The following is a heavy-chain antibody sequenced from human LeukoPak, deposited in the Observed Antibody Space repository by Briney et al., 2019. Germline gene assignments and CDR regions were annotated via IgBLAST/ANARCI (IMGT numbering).Heavy chain of an antibody. CDR2: FDPEDGET. D-gene: IGHD6-13*01. V-gene: IGHV1-24*01. CDR3: ATGFGVRSEGIAAAGDFDY. CDR1: GYTLTELS. J-gene: IGHJ4*02. Sequence: ASVKVSCKVSGYTLTELSMHWVRQAPGKGLEWMGGFDPEDGETIYAQKFQGRVTMTEDTSTDTAYMELSSLRSEDTAVYYCATGFGVRSEGIAAAGDFDYWGQGTLVTVSS.